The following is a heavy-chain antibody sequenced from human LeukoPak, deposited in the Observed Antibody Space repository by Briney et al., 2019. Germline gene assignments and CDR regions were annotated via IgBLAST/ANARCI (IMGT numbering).Heavy chain of an antibody. J-gene: IGHJ4*02. Sequence: SETLSLTCTVSGGSISSYYWSWIRQPPGKGLEWIGYIYYSGSTNYNPSLKSRVTISVGTSKNQFSLKLSSVTAADTAVYYCARKPTVTGHFDYWGQGTLVTVSS. CDR3: ARKPTVTGHFDY. CDR1: GGSISSYY. V-gene: IGHV4-59*13. CDR2: IYYSGST. D-gene: IGHD4-17*01.